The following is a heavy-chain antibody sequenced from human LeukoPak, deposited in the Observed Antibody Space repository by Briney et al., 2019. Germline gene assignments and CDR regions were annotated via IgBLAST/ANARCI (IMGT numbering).Heavy chain of an antibody. D-gene: IGHD6-13*01. CDR3: ARHLAAADPSFDY. Sequence: GGSLRPSCAASGFTVSSNYMSWVRQAPGKGLEWVSVIYSGGSTYYADSVKGRFTISRDNSKNTLYLQMNSLRAEDTAVYYCARHLAAADPSFDYWGQGTLVTVSS. J-gene: IGHJ4*02. V-gene: IGHV3-66*04. CDR2: IYSGGST. CDR1: GFTVSSNY.